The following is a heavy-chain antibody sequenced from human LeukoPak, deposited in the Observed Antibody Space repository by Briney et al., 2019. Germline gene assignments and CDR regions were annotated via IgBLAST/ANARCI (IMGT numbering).Heavy chain of an antibody. J-gene: IGHJ4*02. CDR1: GFAFSTYW. CDR3: ARGPGSGFSYGHFDY. Sequence: GGSLRLSCAASGFAFSTYWMSWVRQATGKGLEWVANIKQDGSEKYYVDSVKGRFTISRDNAKNSLYLQMNTLRPEDTAVYYCARGPGSGFSYGHFDYWGQGTLVTVSS. D-gene: IGHD5-18*01. V-gene: IGHV3-7*01. CDR2: IKQDGSEK.